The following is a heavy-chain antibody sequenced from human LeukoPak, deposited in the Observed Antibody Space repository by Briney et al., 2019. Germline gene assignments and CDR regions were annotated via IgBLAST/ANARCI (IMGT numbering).Heavy chain of an antibody. J-gene: IGHJ6*02. CDR3: ARGVRYCSGGSCSEDYFYGMGV. CDR2: INHSGST. D-gene: IGHD2-15*01. CDR1: GGSFSGYY. V-gene: IGHV4-34*01. Sequence: SETLSLTCAVYGGSFSGYYWSWIRQPPGKGLEWIGEINHSGSTNYNSSLKSRVTISVDTSKNQFSLKLSSVTAADTAVYYCARGVRYCSGGSCSEDYFYGMGVWGQGTKVTVSS.